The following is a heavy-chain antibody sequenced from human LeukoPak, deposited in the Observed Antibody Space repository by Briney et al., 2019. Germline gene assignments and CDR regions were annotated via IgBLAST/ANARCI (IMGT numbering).Heavy chain of an antibody. V-gene: IGHV4-59*08. J-gene: IGHJ4*02. CDR3: AGTGLFFDY. Sequence: SETLSLTCTVSGGSISNYFWSWIRQPPGEGLEWVGYIYYGGSTNYNPSLKSRVTISVDTSKTQFSLRPSSVTAADTAVYYCAGTGLFFDYWSQGTLVTVSS. CDR2: IYYGGST. D-gene: IGHD7-27*01. CDR1: GGSISNYF.